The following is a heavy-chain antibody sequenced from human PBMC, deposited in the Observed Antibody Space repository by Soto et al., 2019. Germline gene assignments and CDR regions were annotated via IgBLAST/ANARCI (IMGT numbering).Heavy chain of an antibody. CDR2: IKQDGSEK. V-gene: IGHV3-7*03. Sequence: PGGSLRLSCAASGFTFSSYWMSWVRQAPGKGLEWVANIKQDGSEKYYVDSVKGRFTISRDNAKNSLYLQMNSLRAEDTAVYYCARPNPRDYYYGMDVWGQGTTVTVSS. CDR3: ARPNPRDYYYGMDV. CDR1: GFTFSSYW. J-gene: IGHJ6*02.